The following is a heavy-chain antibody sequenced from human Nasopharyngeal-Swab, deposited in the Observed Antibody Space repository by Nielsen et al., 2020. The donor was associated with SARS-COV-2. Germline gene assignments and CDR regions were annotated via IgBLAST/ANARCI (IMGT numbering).Heavy chain of an antibody. CDR1: GGSISSSRYY. D-gene: IGHD3-22*01. CDR3: ARVDSSGYYYVWYYGMDV. V-gene: IGHV4-39*07. J-gene: IGHJ6*02. CDR2: IYYSGSP. Sequence: SETLSLTCTVSGGSISSSRYYWGWIRQPPGKGLEWIGSIYYSGSPYYNPYLKSRVTISVDTSKNQFSLKLSSVTAADTAVYYCARVDSSGYYYVWYYGMDVWGQGTTVTVSS.